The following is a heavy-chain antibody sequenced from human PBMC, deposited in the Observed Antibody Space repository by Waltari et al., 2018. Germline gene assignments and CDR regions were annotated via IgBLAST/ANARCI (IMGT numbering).Heavy chain of an antibody. V-gene: IGHV1-69*13. Sequence: QVQLVQSGAEVKKPGASVKVSCKASGYTFSSYAISWVRQAPGQGLEWMGGIIPIFGTANYAQKVQGRVTITADESTSTAYMELSSLRSEDTAVYYCARDGGRVVQGAHYYGMDVWGQGTTVTVSS. CDR1: GYTFSSYA. J-gene: IGHJ6*02. CDR2: IIPIFGTA. CDR3: ARDGGRVVQGAHYYGMDV. D-gene: IGHD3-10*01.